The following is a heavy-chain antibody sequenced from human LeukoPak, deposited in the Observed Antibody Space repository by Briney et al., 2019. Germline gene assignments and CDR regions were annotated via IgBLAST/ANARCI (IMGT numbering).Heavy chain of an antibody. Sequence: PGGSLRLSCVDSGFIFSNDAMNWVRQAPGKGLEWVSTISAAGDVTYHADSVKGRFTISRDNSKNKLFMQMNSLRAEDTAVYYCATKRGETGDCFDYWGQGTLVTVSS. V-gene: IGHV3-23*01. J-gene: IGHJ4*02. CDR3: ATKRGETGDCFDY. D-gene: IGHD7-27*01. CDR1: GFIFSNDA. CDR2: ISAAGDVT.